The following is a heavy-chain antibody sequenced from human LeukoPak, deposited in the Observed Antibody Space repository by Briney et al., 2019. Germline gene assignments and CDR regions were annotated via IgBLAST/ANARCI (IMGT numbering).Heavy chain of an antibody. CDR2: IFYSGST. CDR1: GGSISTSNYY. Sequence: SETLSLTCTVSGGSISTSNYYWGWIRQPPGKGLEWIGNIFYSGSTYYSPSLKSRVTISVDTSKNQFSLKLSSVTAADTAVYYCARDSYYYYYMDVWGKGTTVTVSS. J-gene: IGHJ6*03. V-gene: IGHV4-39*07. CDR3: ARDSYYYYYMDV.